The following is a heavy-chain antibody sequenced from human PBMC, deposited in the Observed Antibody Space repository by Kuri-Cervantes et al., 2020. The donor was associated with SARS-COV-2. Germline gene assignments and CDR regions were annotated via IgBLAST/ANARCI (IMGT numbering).Heavy chain of an antibody. CDR2: INQDGSEK. CDR3: ARARGYCTNGVCYLWFDP. Sequence: GGSLRLSCAASGFTFSYYWMSWVRQAPGKGLEWVANINQDGSEKYYVGSVKGRFTISRDNAKNSLYLQMNSLRAEDTAVYYCARARGYCTNGVCYLWFDPWGQGTLITVSS. CDR1: GFTFSYYW. V-gene: IGHV3-7*02. D-gene: IGHD2-8*01. J-gene: IGHJ5*02.